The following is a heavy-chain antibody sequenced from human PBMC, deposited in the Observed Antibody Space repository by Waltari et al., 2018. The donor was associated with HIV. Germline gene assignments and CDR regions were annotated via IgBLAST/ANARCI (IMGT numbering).Heavy chain of an antibody. Sequence: QVQLVQSGAEVKKPGASVKVSGKVSGYTLTELSMNWVRQAPGKGLEWMGGFEHGDGETIYAPEFQVRVTMTEDASTDTAYMGLSSLRSEDTAVYYCATVGIASAGTLGPLDYWGQGTLVTVAS. J-gene: IGHJ4*02. D-gene: IGHD6-13*01. CDR2: FEHGDGET. CDR3: ATVGIASAGTLGPLDY. CDR1: GYTLTELS. V-gene: IGHV1-24*01.